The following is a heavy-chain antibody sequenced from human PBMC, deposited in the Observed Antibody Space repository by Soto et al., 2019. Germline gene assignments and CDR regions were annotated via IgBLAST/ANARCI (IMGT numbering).Heavy chain of an antibody. D-gene: IGHD2-2*01. J-gene: IGHJ5*02. Sequence: PSETLSLTCAVYCGSFSGYYWSWIRQPPGKGLEWIGEINHSGSTNYNPSLKSRVTISVDTSKNQFSLKLSSVTAADTAVYYCARGAIVVVPAAKRWFDPWGQGTLVTVSS. CDR1: CGSFSGYY. CDR3: ARGAIVVVPAAKRWFDP. CDR2: INHSGST. V-gene: IGHV4-34*01.